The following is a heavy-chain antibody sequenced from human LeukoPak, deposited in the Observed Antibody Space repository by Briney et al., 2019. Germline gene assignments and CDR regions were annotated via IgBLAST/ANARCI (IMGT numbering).Heavy chain of an antibody. Sequence: PSETLSLTCTVSGYSISSGYYWGWIRQPPGKGLEWIAYMHGSGSPNYNPSLASRLTLSVDATENLLSLKLTSVTAADTAVYFCARDLSVNAFDIWGQGTLVTVSS. D-gene: IGHD2/OR15-2a*01. CDR2: MHGSGSP. J-gene: IGHJ3*02. CDR3: ARDLSVNAFDI. V-gene: IGHV4-61*01. CDR1: GYSISSGYY.